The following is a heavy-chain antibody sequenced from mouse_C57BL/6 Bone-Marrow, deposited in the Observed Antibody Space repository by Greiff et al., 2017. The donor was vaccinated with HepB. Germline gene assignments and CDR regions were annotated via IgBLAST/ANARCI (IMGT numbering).Heavy chain of an antibody. D-gene: IGHD1-1*01. V-gene: IGHV1-56*01. Sequence: VQLQQSGPELVRPGASVKISCKAPGYTFTSHWMQWVRQRPGQGLEWIGKIFPGSGSTYYNEKFKGKATLTVDTSSSTAYMQLSSLTSEDSAVYFCAFTPITTVVARWYFDVWGTGTTVTVSS. CDR1: GYTFTSHW. J-gene: IGHJ1*03. CDR3: AFTPITTVVARWYFDV. CDR2: IFPGSGST.